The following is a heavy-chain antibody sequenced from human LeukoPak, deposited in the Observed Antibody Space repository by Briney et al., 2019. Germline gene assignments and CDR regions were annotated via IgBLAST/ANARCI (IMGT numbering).Heavy chain of an antibody. Sequence: PGGSLRLSCAASGFTFSSYSMNWVRQAPGKGLEWVSAISGSGGSTYYADSVKGRFAISRDNSKNTLYLQMNSLRAEDTAVYYCAKTPSGVLVIVVVDSWGQGTLVTVSS. D-gene: IGHD3-22*01. V-gene: IGHV3-23*01. CDR2: ISGSGGST. J-gene: IGHJ5*02. CDR3: AKTPSGVLVIVVVDS. CDR1: GFTFSSYS.